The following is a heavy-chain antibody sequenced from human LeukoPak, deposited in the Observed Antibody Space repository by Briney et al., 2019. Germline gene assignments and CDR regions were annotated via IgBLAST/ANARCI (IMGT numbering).Heavy chain of an antibody. D-gene: IGHD1-1*01. V-gene: IGHV3-23*01. J-gene: IGHJ4*02. Sequence: GGSLRLSCAASGFTLTIYAMPWFRQAPGKGLEWVSAISGSGVNTYYADSVKGRFTISRDNSKNTLYLQMNSLRAEDTAVYYCGKQKLPLDYWGQGTLVTVSS. CDR3: GKQKLPLDY. CDR2: ISGSGVNT. CDR1: GFTLTIYA.